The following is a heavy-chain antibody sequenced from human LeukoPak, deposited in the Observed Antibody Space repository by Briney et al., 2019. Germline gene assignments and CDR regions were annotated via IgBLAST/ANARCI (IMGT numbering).Heavy chain of an antibody. CDR3: ARDPRGNPKGGYYYYGMDV. V-gene: IGHV1-46*01. CDR1: GYTFTSYY. Sequence: GASVKVSCKASGYTFTSYYMHWVRQAPGQGLEWMGIINPSGGSTSYAQKFQGRVTMTRDTSTSTVYMELSSLRFEDTAVYYCARDPRGNPKGGYYYYGMDVWGQGTTVTVSS. J-gene: IGHJ6*02. CDR2: INPSGGST. D-gene: IGHD4-23*01.